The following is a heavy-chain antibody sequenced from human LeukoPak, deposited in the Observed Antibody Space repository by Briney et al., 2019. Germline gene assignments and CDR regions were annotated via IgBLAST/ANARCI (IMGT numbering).Heavy chain of an antibody. CDR2: INPNSGGT. J-gene: IGHJ4*02. D-gene: IGHD3-22*01. CDR3: ARVEYYDSSGPFDY. Sequence: ASVKVSCKASGYTFTGYYMHWVRQAPGQGLEWMGWINPNSGGTNYAQKFQGRVTMTRDTSISTAYMELSRLRSDDTAVYYCARVEYYDSSGPFDYWGQGTLVTVSS. CDR1: GYTFTGYY. V-gene: IGHV1-2*02.